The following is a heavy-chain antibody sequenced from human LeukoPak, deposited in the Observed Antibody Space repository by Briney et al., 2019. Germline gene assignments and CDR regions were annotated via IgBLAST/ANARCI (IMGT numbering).Heavy chain of an antibody. CDR2: IIPFLDES. J-gene: IGHJ4*02. CDR1: GYSFISFY. Sequence: ASVKVSCKASGYSFISFYIHWVRQAPGQGLEWMGRIIPFLDESYYPQKFQGRVTITADKSTRTAYMELSSLRSEDTAVYYCAINTGWLAPYYFAHWGQGTLVTVSS. CDR3: AINTGWLAPYYFAH. V-gene: IGHV1-69*02. D-gene: IGHD6-19*01.